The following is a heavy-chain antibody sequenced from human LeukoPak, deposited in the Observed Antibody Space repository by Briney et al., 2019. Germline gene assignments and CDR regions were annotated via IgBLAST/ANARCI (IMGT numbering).Heavy chain of an antibody. Sequence: GRSLTLSCAGSVFRFSDHAMHGVRQAPGKGLEWVAVMSHDGLPLLCAASVRGSLNVARDLSKNTMYLQMSSQTTEDTAVYHCARDNHFDYWGKGTLVTV. V-gene: IGHV3-30-3*01. J-gene: IGHJ4*02. CDR3: ARDNHFDY. CDR2: MSHDGLPL. CDR1: VFRFSDHA.